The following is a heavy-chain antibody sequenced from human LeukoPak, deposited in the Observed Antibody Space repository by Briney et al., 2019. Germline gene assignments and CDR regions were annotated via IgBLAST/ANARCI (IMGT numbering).Heavy chain of an antibody. CDR1: GFTFSSYG. Sequence: GGSLRLSCAASGFTFSSYGMHWVRQAPGKGLEWVAVIWYDGSNKYYADSVKCRFTISRDNSKNTLYLQMNSLRAEDTAVYYCAKSGTYCSGGSCYRDDAFDIWGQGTMVTVSS. D-gene: IGHD2-15*01. CDR2: IWYDGSNK. J-gene: IGHJ3*02. CDR3: AKSGTYCSGGSCYRDDAFDI. V-gene: IGHV3-33*06.